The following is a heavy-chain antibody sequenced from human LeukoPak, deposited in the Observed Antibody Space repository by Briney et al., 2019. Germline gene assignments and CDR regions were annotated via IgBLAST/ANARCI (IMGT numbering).Heavy chain of an antibody. CDR1: GFTFSSYS. D-gene: IGHD3-3*01. Sequence: GGSLRLSCAASGFTFSSYSTNWVRQAPGKGLEWVSYISSSSSTIYYADSVKGRFTISRDNAKNSLYLQMNSLRAEDTAVYYCARDPDYDFWSGYEDYWGQGTLVTVSS. CDR2: ISSSSSTI. CDR3: ARDPDYDFWSGYEDY. V-gene: IGHV3-48*01. J-gene: IGHJ4*02.